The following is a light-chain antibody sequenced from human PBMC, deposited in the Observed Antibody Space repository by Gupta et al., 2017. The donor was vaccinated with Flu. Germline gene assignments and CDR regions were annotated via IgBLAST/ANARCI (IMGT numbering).Light chain of an antibody. Sequence: ATISCTGASGDVGGYNYVSWYQQHPGKAPKLIFDDVNRRPSGVPDRFSGSKSGNTASLTISGHQAEDEADYYCCSYASSNFVFFGGGTKMTVL. CDR3: CSYASSNFVF. CDR2: DVN. J-gene: IGLJ2*01. V-gene: IGLV2-11*03. CDR1: SGDVGGYNY.